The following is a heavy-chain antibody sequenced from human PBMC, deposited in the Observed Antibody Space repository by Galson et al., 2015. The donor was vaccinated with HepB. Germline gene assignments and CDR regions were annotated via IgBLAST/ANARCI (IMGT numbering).Heavy chain of an antibody. CDR3: AKDRISRYFDY. Sequence: SLRLSCAASGFTFSSYGMHWVRQAPGKGLEWVAVISYDGSNKYYADSVKGRFTISRDNSKNTLYLQMNSLRAEDTAVYYCAKDRISRYFDYWGQGTLVTVSS. CDR2: ISYDGSNK. J-gene: IGHJ4*02. V-gene: IGHV3-30*18. CDR1: GFTFSSYG. D-gene: IGHD3-3*02.